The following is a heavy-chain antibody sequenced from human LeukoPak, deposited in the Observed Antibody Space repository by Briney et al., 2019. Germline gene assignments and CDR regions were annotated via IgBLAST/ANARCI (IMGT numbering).Heavy chain of an antibody. Sequence: ASVEVSCTASGYTFTSYEISWVRQAPGQGLEWMAWISAYNGNTNYAQNLQGRVTMTTDTSTSTAYMELRSLRSDDTAVYYCARHSSGWSFYFDYWGQGTLVTVSS. D-gene: IGHD6-19*01. J-gene: IGHJ4*02. CDR1: GYTFTSYE. CDR3: ARHSSGWSFYFDY. V-gene: IGHV1-18*01. CDR2: ISAYNGNT.